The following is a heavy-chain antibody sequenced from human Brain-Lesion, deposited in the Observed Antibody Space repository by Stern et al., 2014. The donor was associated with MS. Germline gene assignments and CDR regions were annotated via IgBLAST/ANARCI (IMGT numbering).Heavy chain of an antibody. D-gene: IGHD1-14*01. V-gene: IGHV3-9*01. J-gene: IGHJ4*02. CDR1: GFTFDDYA. CDR2: ISWNSGTI. CDR3: ARDITGSSAYFAY. Sequence: EVQLVESGGDLVQPGRSLRLSCAAFGFTFDDYAMHWVRQAPGKGLAWVAGISWNSGTIGYADSVKGRFTTSRDNAYSSLYLQMNSLRTEDTALYYCARDITGSSAYFAYWGQGTLVTVSS.